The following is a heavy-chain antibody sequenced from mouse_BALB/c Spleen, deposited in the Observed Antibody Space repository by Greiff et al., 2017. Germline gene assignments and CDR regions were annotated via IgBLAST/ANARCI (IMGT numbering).Heavy chain of an antibody. V-gene: IGHV1S132*01. CDR2: IFPGTGTT. Sequence: VQLQQSGAELVKPGASVKLSCKTSGYTFTSYWIQWVKQRPGQGLGWIGEIFPGTGTTYYNEKFKGKATLTIDTSSSTAYMQLSSLTSEDSAVYFCARREDYYGSSLAYWGQGTLVTVSA. J-gene: IGHJ3*01. CDR1: GYTFTSYW. CDR3: ARREDYYGSSLAY. D-gene: IGHD1-1*01.